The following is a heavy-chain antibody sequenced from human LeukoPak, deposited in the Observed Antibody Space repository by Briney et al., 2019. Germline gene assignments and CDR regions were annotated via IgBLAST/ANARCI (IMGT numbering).Heavy chain of an antibody. V-gene: IGHV3-74*01. CDR3: AKGNPDYGDYMAPRPIDY. J-gene: IGHJ4*02. Sequence: GGSLRLSCAASGFTFSSYWMHWVRQAPGKGLVWVSRINSDGSSTNYADSVKGRFTISRDNAKNTLHLQMNSLRAEDTAVYYCAKGNPDYGDYMAPRPIDYWGQGTLVTVSS. D-gene: IGHD4-17*01. CDR2: INSDGSST. CDR1: GFTFSSYW.